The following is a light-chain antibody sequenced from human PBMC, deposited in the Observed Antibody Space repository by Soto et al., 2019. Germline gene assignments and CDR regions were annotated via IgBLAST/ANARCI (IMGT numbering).Light chain of an antibody. CDR1: KLGNKY. J-gene: IGLJ1*01. Sequence: SSELTQPPSVSLSPGQTASITCSGDKLGNKYTSWYQQKPGQSPVLVISQDNKRPSGVPERFSGSNSGNTATLTIGGTQAMDEADYYCQAWDGTTAVFGTGTKLTVL. CDR2: QDN. V-gene: IGLV3-1*01. CDR3: QAWDGTTAV.